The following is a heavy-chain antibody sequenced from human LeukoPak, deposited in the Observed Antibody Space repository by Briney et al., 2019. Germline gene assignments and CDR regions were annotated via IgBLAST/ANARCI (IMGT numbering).Heavy chain of an antibody. CDR1: GYTFTSYW. CDR2: IYPGDSDT. Sequence: GESLKISCKGSGYTFTSYWIAWVRQMPGKGLEWMGIIYPGDSDTRYSPSFQGQVTISADKSISTAYLQWSSLKASDTAMYYCARFGSYGGRKTRFDYWGQGTLVTVSS. J-gene: IGHJ4*02. D-gene: IGHD5-18*01. V-gene: IGHV5-51*01. CDR3: ARFGSYGGRKTRFDY.